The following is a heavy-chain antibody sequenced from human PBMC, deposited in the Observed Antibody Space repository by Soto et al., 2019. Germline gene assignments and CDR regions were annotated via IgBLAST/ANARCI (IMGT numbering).Heavy chain of an antibody. CDR2: ISNSGST. CDR1: GGSVTSDEDY. CDR3: ATESGSTYGYFDS. V-gene: IGHV4-30-4*01. J-gene: IGHJ4*02. D-gene: IGHD4-17*01. Sequence: PSETLSLTCTVSGGSVTSDEDYWSWIRQSPGKGLEWIGNISNSGSTGYNPSLKTRLSMSVDRSKNQFTLRLTSVTAADTAVYFCATESGSTYGYFDSWGKGTLVTVSS.